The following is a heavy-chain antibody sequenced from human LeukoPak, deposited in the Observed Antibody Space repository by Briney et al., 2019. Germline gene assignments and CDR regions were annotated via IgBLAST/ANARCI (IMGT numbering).Heavy chain of an antibody. CDR2: IRYDGSNK. Sequence: GGSLRLSCAASGFTFSSYGMHWVRQAPGKGLEWVAFIRYDGSNKYYADSVKGRFTISRDNSKNTLYLQMNSLRAEDTAVYYRAKEASGGWGAFDIWGQGTMVTVSS. V-gene: IGHV3-30*02. CDR1: GFTFSSYG. CDR3: AKEASGGWGAFDI. J-gene: IGHJ3*02. D-gene: IGHD4-23*01.